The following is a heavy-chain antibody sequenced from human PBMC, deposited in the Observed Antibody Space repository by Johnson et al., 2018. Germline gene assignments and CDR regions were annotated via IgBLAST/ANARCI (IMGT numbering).Heavy chain of an antibody. J-gene: IGHJ6*03. V-gene: IGHV3-NL1*01. CDR3: AKDYYDWGYYYYYMDV. Sequence: VQLVESGGGVVQPGRSLRLSCAASGFSFSTYGMHWVRQAPGKGLEWVSVISSGGGTYYADSVKGRFTISRDSSKNTLYLQMNSLRAEDTAVYYCAKDYYDWGYYYYYMDVWGKGTTVTVSS. CDR2: ISSGGGT. CDR1: GFSFSTYG. D-gene: IGHD3-22*01.